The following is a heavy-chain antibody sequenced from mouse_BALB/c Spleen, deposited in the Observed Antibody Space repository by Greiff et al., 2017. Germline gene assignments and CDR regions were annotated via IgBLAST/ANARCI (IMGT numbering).Heavy chain of an antibody. D-gene: IGHD2-4*01. CDR3: ARIPYYDYDKESYAMDY. J-gene: IGHJ4*01. V-gene: IGHV8-8*01. Sequence: VMLVESGPGILQPSQTLSLTCSFSGFSLSTSGMGVGWIRQPSGKGLEWLAHIWWDDVKRYNPALKSRLTISKDTSSSQVFLKIASVDTADTATYYCARIPYYDYDKESYAMDYWGQGTSVTVSS. CDR2: IWWDDVK. CDR1: GFSLSTSGMG.